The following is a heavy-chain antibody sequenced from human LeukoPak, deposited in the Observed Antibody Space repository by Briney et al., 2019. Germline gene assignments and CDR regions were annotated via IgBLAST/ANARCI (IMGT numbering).Heavy chain of an antibody. Sequence: KAGGSLRLSCAASGFTFSSYSMNWVRQAPGKGLEWVSSISSSSSYIYYADSVKGRFTISRDNSKNTLYLQMNSLRAEDTAVYYCAKEEDIVVVPAADQDNYWGQGTLVTVSS. CDR1: GFTFSSYS. V-gene: IGHV3-21*01. CDR3: AKEEDIVVVPAADQDNY. CDR2: ISSSSSYI. J-gene: IGHJ4*02. D-gene: IGHD2-2*01.